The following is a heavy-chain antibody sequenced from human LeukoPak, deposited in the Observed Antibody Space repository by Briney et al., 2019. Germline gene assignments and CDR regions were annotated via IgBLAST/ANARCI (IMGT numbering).Heavy chain of an antibody. D-gene: IGHD6-6*01. CDR2: INPNSGGT. Sequence: ASVKVSCKASGYTFTGYYMHWVRQAPGQGLEWMGWINPNSGGTNYAQKFQGRVTMTRDTSISTAYMELSSLRSEDTAVYYCARASGGGIAARQDYWGQGTLVTVSS. CDR3: ARASGGGIAARQDY. V-gene: IGHV1-2*02. J-gene: IGHJ4*02. CDR1: GYTFTGYY.